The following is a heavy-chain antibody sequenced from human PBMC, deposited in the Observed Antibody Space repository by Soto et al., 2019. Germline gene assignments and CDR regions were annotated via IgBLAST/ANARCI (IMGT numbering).Heavy chain of an antibody. J-gene: IGHJ5*02. D-gene: IGHD2-2*01. CDR2: INTGDGKT. CDR1: GYIFMNYA. V-gene: IGHV1-3*04. Sequence: QVQLVQSGAQVKKPGASVKISCKASGYIFMNYALHWVRQASGQGFEWLGWINTGDGKTKYSQKFQGRLTLTRDTSASTAYMELSSLRSEDTAVYYCARVPRYIIDVVLVPVVMFDDWFDPWGQGTLVTVSS. CDR3: ARVPRYIIDVVLVPVVMFDDWFDP.